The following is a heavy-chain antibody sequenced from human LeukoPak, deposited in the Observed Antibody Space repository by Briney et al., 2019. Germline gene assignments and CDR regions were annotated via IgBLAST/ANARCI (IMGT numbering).Heavy chain of an antibody. J-gene: IGHJ4*02. D-gene: IGHD6-13*01. CDR3: ARGQQLFYFDY. Sequence: SVKVSCKASGYTFTSYYMHWVRQAPGQGLEWMGGIIPIFGTANYAQKFQGRVTITADESTSTAYMELSSLRSEDTAVYYCARGQQLFYFDYWGQGTLVTVSS. CDR1: GYTFTSYY. V-gene: IGHV1-69*13. CDR2: IIPIFGTA.